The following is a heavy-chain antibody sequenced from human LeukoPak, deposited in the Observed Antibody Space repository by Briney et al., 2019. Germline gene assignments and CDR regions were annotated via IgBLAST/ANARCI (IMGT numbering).Heavy chain of an antibody. CDR2: ISSAGTYI. CDR1: GFTFSSYT. CDR3: ARGIVGATSRFDP. Sequence: PGGSLRLSCAASGFTFSSYTMNWVRQAPGKGLELFSSISSAGTYIYYADSVKGRFTISRDNAKNSLCLQMNSLRAEDTAVYYCARGIVGATSRFDPWGQGTLVTVSS. D-gene: IGHD1-26*01. V-gene: IGHV3-21*01. J-gene: IGHJ5*02.